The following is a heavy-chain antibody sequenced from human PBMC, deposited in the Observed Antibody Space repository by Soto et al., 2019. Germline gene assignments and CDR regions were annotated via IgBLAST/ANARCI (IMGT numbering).Heavy chain of an antibody. D-gene: IGHD2-8*01. CDR3: TTDPTAEVLMVYKNWSDP. J-gene: IGHJ5*02. V-gene: IGHV3-15*01. Sequence: GGFLRLSCAVSGFTVSNAWMRWVRQAPGPGLEWVGRIKSKTGGGTTDYAAPGKGRFTISRDDSKNTLYLQMNSLKTEDTAVYYCTTDPTAEVLMVYKNWSDPWGQGTLVPSPQ. CDR1: GFTVSNAW. CDR2: IKSKTGGGTT.